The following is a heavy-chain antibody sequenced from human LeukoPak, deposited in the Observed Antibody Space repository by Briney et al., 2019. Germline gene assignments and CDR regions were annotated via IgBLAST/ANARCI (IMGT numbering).Heavy chain of an antibody. D-gene: IGHD6-13*01. Sequence: PGGSLRLSCAASGFTFSSYWMHWVRQAPGKGLVWVSRINSDGSSTSYADSVKGRFTISKDNAKNTLYLQMNSLRAEDTAVYYCARDEADPYYYYYYYMDVWGKGTTVTISS. V-gene: IGHV3-74*01. CDR3: ARDEADPYYYYYYYMDV. CDR1: GFTFSSYW. CDR2: INSDGSST. J-gene: IGHJ6*03.